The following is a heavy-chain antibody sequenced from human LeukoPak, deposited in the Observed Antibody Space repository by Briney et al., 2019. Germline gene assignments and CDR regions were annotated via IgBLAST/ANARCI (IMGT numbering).Heavy chain of an antibody. Sequence: PSETLSLTCSVSSGSIRPNYWSWVRQPPGKGLEWIGYMYYTVRAKHNPSLQSRLTISLDTSNDHYSLQLSSVTAADTAGYYCASLLNYDNSGDPDTFDIWGQGTMVTVSS. D-gene: IGHD3-22*01. J-gene: IGHJ3*02. V-gene: IGHV4-59*01. CDR3: ASLLNYDNSGDPDTFDI. CDR2: MYYTVRA. CDR1: SGSIRPNY.